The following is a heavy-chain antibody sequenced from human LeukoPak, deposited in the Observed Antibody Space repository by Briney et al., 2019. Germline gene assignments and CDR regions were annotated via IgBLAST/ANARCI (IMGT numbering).Heavy chain of an antibody. Sequence: PGGSLRLSCAASGFTFSSYSMNWVRQAPGKGLEWVSSISSSSSYIYYADSVKGRFTISRDNAKNSLYLQMNSLRAEDTAVYYCARVGGARGGGEENYGMDVWGQGTTVTVSS. CDR3: ARVGGARGGGEENYGMDV. V-gene: IGHV3-21*01. CDR1: GFTFSSYS. D-gene: IGHD2-21*01. CDR2: ISSSSSYI. J-gene: IGHJ6*02.